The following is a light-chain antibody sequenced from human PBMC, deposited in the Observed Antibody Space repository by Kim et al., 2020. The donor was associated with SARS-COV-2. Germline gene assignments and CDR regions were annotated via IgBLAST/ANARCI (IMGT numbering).Light chain of an antibody. CDR2: EVN. CDR1: SSDVGSYNF. J-gene: IGLJ1*01. V-gene: IGLV2-8*01. CDR3: TSFAATNIYV. Sequence: QSALTQPPSASGSPGQSVTISCTGTSSDVGSYNFVSWYQQYPGKAPKLMIYEVNKRPSGVPDRFSGSKSGNTASLTVSGLQAEDEADYYCTSFAATNIYVFGTGTKVTVL.